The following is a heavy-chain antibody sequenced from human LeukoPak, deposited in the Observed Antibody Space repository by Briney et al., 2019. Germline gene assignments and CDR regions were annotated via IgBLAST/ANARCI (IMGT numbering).Heavy chain of an antibody. D-gene: IGHD3-22*01. Sequence: GGSLRLSCAASGFTFSSYAMSWVRQAPGKGVEGVSAISGSGGSTYYADSVKGRFTISRDNSKNTLYLQMNSLRAEDTAVYYCAKVGGGDSSGYPEYYFDYWGQGTLVTVSS. CDR1: GFTFSSYA. V-gene: IGHV3-23*01. CDR3: AKVGGGDSSGYPEYYFDY. CDR2: ISGSGGST. J-gene: IGHJ4*02.